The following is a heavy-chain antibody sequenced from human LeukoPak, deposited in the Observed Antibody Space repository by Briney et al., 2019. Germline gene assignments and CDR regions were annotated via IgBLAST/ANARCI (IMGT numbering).Heavy chain of an antibody. CDR2: ISAYNGNT. CDR1: GYTFTSYR. CDR3: ARVVVAAEGYYYYYYMDV. J-gene: IGHJ6*03. Sequence: ASVKVSCKASGYTFTSYRISWVRQAPGQGLEWMGWISAYNGNTNYAQKLQGRVTMTTDTSTSTAYMELRSLRSDDTAVYYCARVVVAAEGYYYYYYMDVWGKGTTVTISS. V-gene: IGHV1-18*01. D-gene: IGHD2-15*01.